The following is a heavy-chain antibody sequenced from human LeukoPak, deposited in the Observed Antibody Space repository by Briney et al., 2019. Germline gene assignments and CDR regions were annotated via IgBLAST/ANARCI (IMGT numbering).Heavy chain of an antibody. J-gene: IGHJ6*02. CDR1: GFTFSSYG. CDR2: ISYDGSNK. CDR3: ARGASTAAKYGMDV. D-gene: IGHD2-21*02. Sequence: HTGGSLRLSCAASGFTFSSYGMHWVRQAPGKGLEWVAVISYDGSNKYYADSVKGRFTISRDNSKNTLYLQMNSLRTEDTAVYYCARGASTAAKYGMDVWGRGTAVTVSS. V-gene: IGHV3-30*03.